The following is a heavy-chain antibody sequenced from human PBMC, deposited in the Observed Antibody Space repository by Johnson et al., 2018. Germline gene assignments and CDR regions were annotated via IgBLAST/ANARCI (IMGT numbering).Heavy chain of an antibody. J-gene: IGHJ4*02. Sequence: VQLVESGGGLVEHGGSLRLSCAASGFTFSNAWMTWVRQAPGKGLEWVGRIKSKTAGGTADYAAPVKGRFTISRDDSINTLYPQMNSRRIEDTAVYYCTTSSGWYYIDYWGQGTLVTVSS. CDR2: IKSKTAGGTA. D-gene: IGHD6-19*01. CDR1: GFTFSNAW. CDR3: TTSSGWYYIDY. V-gene: IGHV3-15*01.